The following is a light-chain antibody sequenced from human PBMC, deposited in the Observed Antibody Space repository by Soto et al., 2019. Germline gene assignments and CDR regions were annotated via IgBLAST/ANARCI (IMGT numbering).Light chain of an antibody. CDR2: LGS. Sequence: DIVMTQSPLSLPVTPGEPASISCRSSQSLLHSNGYNYLDWYLQKAGQSPQLLIYLGSNRASGVPDRFSGSGSGKDFTLKITRVEAEDVGVYYYCMQALHTPLTFGEGTKVEIK. CDR1: QSLLHSNGYNY. V-gene: IGKV2-28*01. CDR3: MQALHTPLT. J-gene: IGKJ2*01.